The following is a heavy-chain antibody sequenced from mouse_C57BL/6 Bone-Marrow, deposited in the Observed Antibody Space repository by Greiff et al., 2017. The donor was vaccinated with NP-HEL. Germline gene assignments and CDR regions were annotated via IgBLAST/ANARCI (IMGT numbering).Heavy chain of an antibody. D-gene: IGHD4-1*01. CDR1: GYTFTDYY. V-gene: IGHV1-19*01. J-gene: IGHJ2*01. CDR2: INPYNGGT. Sequence: VQLQQSGPVLVKPGASVKMSCKASGYTFTDYYMNWVKQSPGKSLEWIGVINPYNGGTSYNQKFKGKATLTVDKSSSTAYMELNSLTSEDSAVYYCASTGTGVYFYYWGQGTTLTVAS. CDR3: ASTGTGVYFYY.